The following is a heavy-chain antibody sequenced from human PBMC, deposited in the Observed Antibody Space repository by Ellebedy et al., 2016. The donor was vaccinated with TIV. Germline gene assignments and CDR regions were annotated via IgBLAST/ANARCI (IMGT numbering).Heavy chain of an antibody. J-gene: IGHJ6*02. Sequence: ASVKVSCKASGGTFSSYAISWVRQAPGQGLEWMGIINPSGGSTSYAQKFQGRVTMTRDTSTSTVYMELSSLRSEDTAVYYCARDDITMVRGVRKPQYGMDVWGQGTTVTVSS. CDR2: INPSGGST. V-gene: IGHV1-46*01. CDR3: ARDDITMVRGVRKPQYGMDV. CDR1: GGTFSSYA. D-gene: IGHD3-10*01.